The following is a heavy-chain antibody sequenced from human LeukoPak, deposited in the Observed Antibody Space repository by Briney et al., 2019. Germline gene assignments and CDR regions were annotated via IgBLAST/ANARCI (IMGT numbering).Heavy chain of an antibody. V-gene: IGHV3-74*01. J-gene: IGHJ4*02. CDR3: ARELSPVETYYFDY. CDR1: GFTFSSYW. Sequence: GGSLRLSCAASGFTFSSYWMHWVRQAPGKGLVWVSHIKSDGSRTSYADSVKGRFTISRDNAKNTLYLQMNSLRVEDTAVYYCARELSPVETYYFDYWGQGTLVTVSS. CDR2: IKSDGSRT. D-gene: IGHD5-24*01.